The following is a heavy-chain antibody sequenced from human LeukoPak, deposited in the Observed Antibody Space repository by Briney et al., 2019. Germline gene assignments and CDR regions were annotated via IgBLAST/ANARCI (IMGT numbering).Heavy chain of an antibody. V-gene: IGHV3-23*01. CDR3: AKDHPFGYYFDY. CDR1: GSTFSTYA. CDR2: ISGGGGST. J-gene: IGHJ4*02. Sequence: GGSLRLSCAASGSTFSTYAMSWVRQAAGKGLEWVSAISGGGGSTFNADSVKGRFTISRDNSKNTLFLQMNSLSAEDTAIYYCAKDHPFGYYFDYWGEGTVVTVSS. D-gene: IGHD3-10*01.